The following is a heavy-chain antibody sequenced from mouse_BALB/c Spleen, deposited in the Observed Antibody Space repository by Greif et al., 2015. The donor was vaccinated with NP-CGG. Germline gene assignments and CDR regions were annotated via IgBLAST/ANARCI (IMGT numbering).Heavy chain of an antibody. J-gene: IGHJ4*01. Sequence: SGAELAKPGASVKMSCKASGYTFTSYWMHWVKQRPGQGLEWIGYINPSTGYTEYNQKFKDEATLTADKSSSTAYMQLSSLTSEDSAVYYCASSYYYGSSYYAMDYWGQGTSVTVSS. D-gene: IGHD1-1*01. CDR2: INPSTGYT. CDR1: GYTFTSYW. CDR3: ASSYYYGSSYYAMDY. V-gene: IGHV1-7*01.